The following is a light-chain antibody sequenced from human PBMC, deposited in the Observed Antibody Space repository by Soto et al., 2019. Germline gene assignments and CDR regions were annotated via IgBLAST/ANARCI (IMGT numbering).Light chain of an antibody. Sequence: EIVLTQSPGTLSLSPGERATLSCRASQSVSSSYLAWYQQKPGQAPRLLIYGASSRATGIPDRFSGSGSGTDFTLTISSLQPDDFATYYCQQYNSYSPTFGQGTKLEIK. J-gene: IGKJ2*01. CDR2: GAS. CDR3: QQYNSYSPT. V-gene: IGKV3-20*01. CDR1: QSVSSSY.